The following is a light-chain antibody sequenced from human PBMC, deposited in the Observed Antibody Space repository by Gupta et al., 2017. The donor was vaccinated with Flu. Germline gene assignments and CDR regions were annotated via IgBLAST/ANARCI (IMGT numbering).Light chain of an antibody. V-gene: IGKV1-39*01. Sequence: DIQMTQSPPSLSASVGDRVTITCRASQTITTYFNWYQQKPGTAPKLLIYAASNLQSGVPSRFSGSGSGTDFTLTISRLQPEDSATYYCQQTVNSPHTFGQGTKLEIK. CDR1: QTITTY. J-gene: IGKJ2*01. CDR2: AAS. CDR3: QQTVNSPHT.